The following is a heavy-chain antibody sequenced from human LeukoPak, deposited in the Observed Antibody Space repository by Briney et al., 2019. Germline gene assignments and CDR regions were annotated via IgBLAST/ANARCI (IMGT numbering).Heavy chain of an antibody. CDR3: ARKTMVRGGEYYYGMDV. CDR2: ILPIFGTA. Sequence: SVNVSCKASGGTFSSYAISWVRQAPGQGLEWMGGILPIFGTANYAQKFQGRVTITADESTSTAYMELSSLRSEDTAVYYCARKTMVRGGEYYYGMDVWGKGTTVTVSS. D-gene: IGHD3-10*01. J-gene: IGHJ6*04. CDR1: GGTFSSYA. V-gene: IGHV1-69*13.